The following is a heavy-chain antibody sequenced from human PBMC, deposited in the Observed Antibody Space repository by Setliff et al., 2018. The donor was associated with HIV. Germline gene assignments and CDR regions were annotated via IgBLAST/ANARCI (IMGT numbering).Heavy chain of an antibody. J-gene: IGHJ5*01. CDR3: ARGYSSSWYDS. CDR2: IYTSGST. CDR1: GDSISSSYY. D-gene: IGHD6-13*01. V-gene: IGHV4-4*08. Sequence: LSLTCTVSGDSISSSYYWTWIRQPPGKGLEWFGYIYTSGSTNYNPSLKNRVTISVDTSKNQFSLRLSSVTAADTAVYYCARGYSSSWYDSWGQGTLVTVSS.